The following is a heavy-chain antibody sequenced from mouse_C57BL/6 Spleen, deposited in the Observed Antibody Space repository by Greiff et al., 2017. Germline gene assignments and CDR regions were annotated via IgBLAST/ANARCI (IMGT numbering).Heavy chain of an antibody. V-gene: IGHV1-50*01. CDR1: GYTFTSYW. Sequence: QVHVKQPGAELVKPGASVKLSCKASGYTFTSYWMQWVKQRPGQGLEWIGEIDPSDSYTNYNQKFKGKATLTVDTSSSTAYMQLSSLTSEDSAVYYCARWTVVATRGYWGQGTLVTVSA. CDR2: IDPSDSYT. CDR3: ARWTVVATRGY. D-gene: IGHD1-1*01. J-gene: IGHJ3*01.